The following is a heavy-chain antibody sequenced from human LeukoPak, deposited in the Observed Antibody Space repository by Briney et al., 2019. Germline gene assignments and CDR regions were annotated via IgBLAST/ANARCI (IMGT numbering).Heavy chain of an antibody. CDR1: GGSISSYY. D-gene: IGHD3-3*01. J-gene: IGHJ4*02. Sequence: PSETLSLTCTVSGGSISSYYWSWIRQPPGKGLEWIGYIYYSGSINYDPSLKSRVTISVDTSKNQFSLKLSSVTAADTAVYYCARGRSGADYWGQGTLVTVSS. V-gene: IGHV4-59*01. CDR2: IYYSGSI. CDR3: ARGRSGADY.